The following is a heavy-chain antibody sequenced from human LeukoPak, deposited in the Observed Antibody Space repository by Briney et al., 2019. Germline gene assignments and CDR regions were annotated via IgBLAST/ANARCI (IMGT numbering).Heavy chain of an antibody. CDR1: GGSISSSNW. V-gene: IGHV4-4*02. D-gene: IGHD3-3*01. CDR2: ICHSGNT. Sequence: SGTLSLTCAVSGGSISSSNWWSWVRQPPGKGLEWIGEICHSGNTNYNPSLKSRVTILEDKSKNQFSLKLSSVTAADTAVYYCARLSLKVLEWSPTKGKETHYFDYWGQGTLVTVSS. J-gene: IGHJ4*02. CDR3: ARLSLKVLEWSPTKGKETHYFDY.